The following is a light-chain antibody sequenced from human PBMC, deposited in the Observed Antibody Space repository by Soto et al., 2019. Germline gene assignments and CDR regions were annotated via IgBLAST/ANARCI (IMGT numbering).Light chain of an antibody. CDR2: EGS. Sequence: QSALTQPASVSGSPGQSATISCTGTSNDVGFYDLVSWYQQYPGKAPKLIIYEGSRRPSGVSNRFSGSKSGNTAYLTITGLQAEDEAAYYCCAYAGSVTLFVFPAGTKVTVL. CDR3: CAYAGSVTLFV. V-gene: IGLV2-23*01. J-gene: IGLJ1*01. CDR1: SNDVGFYDL.